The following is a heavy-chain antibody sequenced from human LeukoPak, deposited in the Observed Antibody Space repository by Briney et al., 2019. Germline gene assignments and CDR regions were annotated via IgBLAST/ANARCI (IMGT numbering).Heavy chain of an antibody. J-gene: IGHJ4*02. CDR3: AAGYCSSTSCPPDV. CDR2: INPNSGGT. V-gene: IGHV1-2*02. Sequence: ASVKVSCKASGYTFTGYYMHWVRQAPGQGLEWMGWINPNSGGTNYAQKFQGRVTMTRDTSTSTVYMELSSLRSEDTAVYYCAAGYCSSTSCPPDVWGQGTLVTVSS. CDR1: GYTFTGYY. D-gene: IGHD2-2*03.